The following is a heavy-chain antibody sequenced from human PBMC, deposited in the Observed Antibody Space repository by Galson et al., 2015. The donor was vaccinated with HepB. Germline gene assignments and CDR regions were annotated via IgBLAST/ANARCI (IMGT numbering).Heavy chain of an antibody. CDR3: TTEGASGYSSSWYDYYYGMDV. V-gene: IGHV3-15*07. CDR2: IKSKTDGGTT. Sequence: SLRLSCAASGFTFSNAWMNWVRQAPGKGLEWVGRIKSKTDGGTTDYAAPVKGRFTISRDDSKNTLYLQMNSLKTEDAAVYYCTTEGASGYSSSWYDYYYGMDVWGQGTTVTVSS. J-gene: IGHJ6*02. CDR1: GFTFSNAW. D-gene: IGHD6-13*01.